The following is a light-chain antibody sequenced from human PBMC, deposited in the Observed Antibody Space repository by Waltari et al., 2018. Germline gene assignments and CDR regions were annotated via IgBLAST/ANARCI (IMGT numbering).Light chain of an antibody. V-gene: IGLV3-19*01. J-gene: IGLJ2*01. CDR3: CSRDSSAFQLV. Sequence: SYELTQDPAVSVALGQTVKITCQGDSLRKSYATWYQQKPGQAPLPVIYGKNNRPSGIPDRFSGSSAGNTASLTITGAQAEDAADYYCCSRDSSAFQLVFGGGTKLTVL. CDR1: SLRKSY. CDR2: GKN.